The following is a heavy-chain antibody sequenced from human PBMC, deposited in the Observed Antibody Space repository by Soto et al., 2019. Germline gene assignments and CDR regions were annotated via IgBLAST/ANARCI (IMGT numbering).Heavy chain of an antibody. V-gene: IGHV5-10-1*03. Sequence: EVQLVQSGAEVKKPGESLRISCKGSGYSFTSYWISWVRQMPGKGLEWMGRIDPSDSYTNYSPSFQGHVTISADKSISTAYLQWSSLKASDTAMYYCARHNSGSYYEYYFDYWGQGTLVTVSS. CDR2: IDPSDSYT. D-gene: IGHD1-26*01. CDR3: ARHNSGSYYEYYFDY. CDR1: GYSFTSYW. J-gene: IGHJ4*02.